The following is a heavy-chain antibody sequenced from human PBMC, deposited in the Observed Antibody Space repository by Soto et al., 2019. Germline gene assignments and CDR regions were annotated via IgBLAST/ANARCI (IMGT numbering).Heavy chain of an antibody. Sequence: ASVKVSCKASGYTFTSYYMHWVRQAPGQGLEWMGIINPSGGSTSYAQKFQGRVTMTRDTSTSTVYMELSSLRSEDTAVYYCARDLAPRLYCSGGSCDPSDAFDIWGQGTMVTVSS. J-gene: IGHJ3*02. D-gene: IGHD2-15*01. CDR1: GYTFTSYY. CDR3: ARDLAPRLYCSGGSCDPSDAFDI. CDR2: INPSGGST. V-gene: IGHV1-46*01.